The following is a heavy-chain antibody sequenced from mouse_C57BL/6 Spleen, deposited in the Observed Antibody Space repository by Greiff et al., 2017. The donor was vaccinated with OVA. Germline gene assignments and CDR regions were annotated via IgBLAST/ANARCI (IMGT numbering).Heavy chain of an antibody. Sequence: DVHLVESGPGLVKPSQSLSLTCSVTGYSITSGYYWNWIRQFPGNKLEWMGYISYDGSNNYNPSLKNRISITRDTSKNQFFLKLNSVTTEDTATYYCARDDGYLFAYWGQGTLVTVSA. V-gene: IGHV3-6*01. CDR3: ARDDGYLFAY. CDR1: GYSITSGYY. D-gene: IGHD2-3*01. J-gene: IGHJ3*01. CDR2: ISYDGSN.